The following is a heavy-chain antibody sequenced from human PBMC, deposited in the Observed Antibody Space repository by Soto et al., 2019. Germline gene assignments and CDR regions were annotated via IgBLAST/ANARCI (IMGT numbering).Heavy chain of an antibody. V-gene: IGHV4-59*06. D-gene: IGHD3-9*01. CDR1: GGSISSYY. J-gene: IGHJ4*02. Sequence: SETLSLTCTVSGGSISSYYWSWIRQHPGKGLEWIGYIYYSGSTYYNPSLKSRVTISVDTSKNQFSLKLSSVTAADTAVYYCARAPQYILTGPYYFDYWGQGTLVTVSS. CDR3: ARAPQYILTGPYYFDY. CDR2: IYYSGST.